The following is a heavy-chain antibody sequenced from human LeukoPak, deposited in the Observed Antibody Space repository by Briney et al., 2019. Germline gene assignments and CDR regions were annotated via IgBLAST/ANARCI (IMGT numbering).Heavy chain of an antibody. V-gene: IGHV3-53*01. CDR3: ARDGFSSGYPYDAFDI. D-gene: IGHD3-22*01. Sequence: GGSLRLSCAASGFTVSSNYMSWVRQAPGKGLEWVSVIYSGGSTYYADSVKGRFTISRDNSKNTLYLQMNSLRAEDTAVYYCARDGFSSGYPYDAFDIWGQGTMVAASS. CDR2: IYSGGST. J-gene: IGHJ3*02. CDR1: GFTVSSNY.